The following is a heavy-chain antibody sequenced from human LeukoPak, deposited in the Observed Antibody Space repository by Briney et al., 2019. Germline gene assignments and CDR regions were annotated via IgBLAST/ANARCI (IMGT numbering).Heavy chain of an antibody. CDR2: ISGSGGST. Sequence: GGTLRLSCAASGFTFSSYGMSWVRQAPGKGLEWVSAISGSGGSTYYADSVKGRFTISRDNAKNSLYLQMNSLRPEDTALYYCAREYSTLSYFDFWGQGTLVTVSS. V-gene: IGHV3-23*01. D-gene: IGHD6-13*01. J-gene: IGHJ4*02. CDR1: GFTFSSYG. CDR3: AREYSTLSYFDF.